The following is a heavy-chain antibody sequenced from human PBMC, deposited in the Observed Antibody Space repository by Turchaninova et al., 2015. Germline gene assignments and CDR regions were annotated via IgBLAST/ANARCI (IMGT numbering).Heavy chain of an antibody. J-gene: IGHJ4*02. CDR3: MIPPSLGGY. CDR1: GFTFKTYS. CDR2: ISSGSSYI. D-gene: IGHD3-22*01. V-gene: IGHV3-21*01. Sequence: VQLGXSGGXXVKXXXSRXXSWAASGFTFKTYSMNWVPQAPGKGLEWVSAISSGSSYIYYADSVKGRFTIARDNANNSLYLQMNSLRAEDTAVYYCMIPPSLGGYWGQGTLVTVSS.